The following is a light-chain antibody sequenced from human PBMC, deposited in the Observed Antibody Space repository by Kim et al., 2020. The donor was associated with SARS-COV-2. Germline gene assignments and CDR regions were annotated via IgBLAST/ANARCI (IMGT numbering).Light chain of an antibody. Sequence: GKTARITCGGKNIGSKSVHWYQQKPGQAPVLVIYYDSDRPSGIPERFSGSNSGNTATLTISRVEAGDEADYYCQVWDSSSDHPYYVFGTGTKVTVL. J-gene: IGLJ1*01. CDR3: QVWDSSSDHPYYV. V-gene: IGLV3-21*04. CDR2: YDS. CDR1: NIGSKS.